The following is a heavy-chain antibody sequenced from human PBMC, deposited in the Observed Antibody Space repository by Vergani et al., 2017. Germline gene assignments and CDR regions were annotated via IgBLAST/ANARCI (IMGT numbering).Heavy chain of an antibody. Sequence: QVQLQEWGAGLLKTSETLSLTCTVYGASLSDYYWKWIRQPPGKGLEWIGEINHGGSTNFNPSLNSRTTMSIDTSKNQFSLRLRSVTAADTAVCYCAREPKKSSFDFWGAWRSAYWGQGILVTVSS. CDR3: AREPKKSSFDFWGAWRSAY. CDR1: GASLSDYY. V-gene: IGHV4-34*01. CDR2: INHGGST. D-gene: IGHD3-3*01. J-gene: IGHJ4*02.